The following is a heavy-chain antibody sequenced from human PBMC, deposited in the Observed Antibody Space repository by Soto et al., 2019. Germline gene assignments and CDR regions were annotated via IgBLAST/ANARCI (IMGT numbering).Heavy chain of an antibody. CDR3: AKLVEYCSGGSCRHNWFDP. D-gene: IGHD2-15*01. V-gene: IGHV3-23*01. CDR1: GFTFSSYG. CDR2: ISGSGGNT. J-gene: IGHJ5*02. Sequence: PGGSLRLSCAASGFTFSSYGMHWVRQAPGKGLEWVSAISGSGGNTYYADSVKGRFTISRDNSKNTLYLQMNSLRAEDTAVYYCAKLVEYCSGGSCRHNWFDPWGQGTLVTVSS.